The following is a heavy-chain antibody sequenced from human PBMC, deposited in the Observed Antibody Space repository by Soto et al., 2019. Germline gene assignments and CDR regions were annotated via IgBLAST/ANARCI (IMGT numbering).Heavy chain of an antibody. J-gene: IGHJ5*02. CDR3: NRLWDRWFDA. D-gene: IGHD1-26*01. Sequence: EVQLVESGGGLVQPGGSLRLSCAASGFTFSDHYMEWVRQAPGKGLEWVGRIRHKADSYTTDYAASVKGRFTISRDDSKNSRYLQMTSLKSEDTAVYYCNRLWDRWFDAWGQGTMVTVSS. V-gene: IGHV3-72*01. CDR2: IRHKADSYTT. CDR1: GFTFSDHY.